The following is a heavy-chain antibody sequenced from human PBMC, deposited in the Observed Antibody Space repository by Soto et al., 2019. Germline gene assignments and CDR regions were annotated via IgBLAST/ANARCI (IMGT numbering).Heavy chain of an antibody. CDR1: GDSVSSNSSA. Sequence: SQTLSLTCAISGDSVSSNSSAWSWIRHSPSRGLELLGRTYYRSKWYNDYAVSVRSRITIKPDTSKNQFSLQLNSVTPEDTAVYYCALTIGTIYYYGLDVWGQGTTVNVSS. J-gene: IGHJ6*02. CDR2: TYYRSKWYN. D-gene: IGHD3-10*01. V-gene: IGHV6-1*01. CDR3: ALTIGTIYYYGLDV.